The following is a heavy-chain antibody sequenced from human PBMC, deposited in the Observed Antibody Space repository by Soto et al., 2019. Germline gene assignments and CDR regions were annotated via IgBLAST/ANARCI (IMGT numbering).Heavy chain of an antibody. CDR2: IYDDGSA. CDR3: ARDKYCSGGSCRKNWFDP. D-gene: IGHD2-15*01. CDR1: GGSISSSY. V-gene: IGHV4-59*01. J-gene: IGHJ5*02. Sequence: SAPISITCTFSGGSISSSYWSWIRQPPVKGWEWLAYIYDDGSANYNPSLMSRATISLDMSKNQFSLKLTSVTAADTAVYYCARDKYCSGGSCRKNWFDPWGQGTLVTVSS.